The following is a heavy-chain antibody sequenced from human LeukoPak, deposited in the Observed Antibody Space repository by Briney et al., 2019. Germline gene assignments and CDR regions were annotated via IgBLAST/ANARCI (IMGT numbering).Heavy chain of an antibody. V-gene: IGHV3-21*01. CDR1: GFTFSSYS. J-gene: IGHJ5*02. Sequence: GGSLRLSCAAPGFTFSSYSMNWVRQAPGKGLEWVSSISSSSSYIYYADSVKGRFTISRDNAKNSLYLQMNSLRAEDTAVYYCARGRVPNWFDPWGQGILVTVSS. CDR3: ARGRVPNWFDP. CDR2: ISSSSSYI.